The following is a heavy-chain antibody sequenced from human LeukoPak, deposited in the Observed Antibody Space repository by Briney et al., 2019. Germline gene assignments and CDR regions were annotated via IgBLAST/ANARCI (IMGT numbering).Heavy chain of an antibody. D-gene: IGHD3-10*01. J-gene: IGHJ6*02. CDR1: GFTFSSYE. CDR3: ARDGYYYGSGPPQGMDV. V-gene: IGHV3-48*03. CDR2: ISSSGSTI. Sequence: PEGSLRLSCAASGFTFSSYEMNWVRQAPGKGLEWVSYISSSGSTIYYADSVKGRFTISRDNAKNSLNLQMNSLRAEDTAVYYCARDGYYYGSGPPQGMDVWGQGTTVTVSS.